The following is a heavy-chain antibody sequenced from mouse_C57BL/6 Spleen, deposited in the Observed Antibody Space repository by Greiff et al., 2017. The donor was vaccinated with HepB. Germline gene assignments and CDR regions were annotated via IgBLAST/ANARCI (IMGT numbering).Heavy chain of an antibody. CDR1: GYAFSSSW. V-gene: IGHV1-82*01. D-gene: IGHD2-4*01. CDR2: IYPGDGDT. J-gene: IGHJ2*01. CDR3: ARRGLDYDN. Sequence: QVQLQQSGPELVKPGASVKISCKASGYAFSSSWMNWVKQRPGKGLEWIGRIYPGDGDTNYNGNFKGKATLTADKSSSTAYMQLSSLTSEDSAVYFCARRGLDYDNWGQGTTLTVSS.